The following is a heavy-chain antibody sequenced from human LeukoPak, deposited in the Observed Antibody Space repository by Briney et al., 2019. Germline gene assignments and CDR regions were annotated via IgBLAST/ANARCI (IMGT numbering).Heavy chain of an antibody. CDR3: TQLSRGY. D-gene: IGHD1-1*01. CDR2: MKPRGTT. J-gene: IGHJ4*02. V-gene: IGHV3-15*01. CDR1: GFSLIDAW. Sequence: GSLRLSCVASGFSLIDAWMSWVRQAPGKGLECVGRMKPRGTTDDAEPMNDRFIVSRDDSKATLYLQMNSLKAEDTGLYYCTQLSRGYWGQGTQVTVSS.